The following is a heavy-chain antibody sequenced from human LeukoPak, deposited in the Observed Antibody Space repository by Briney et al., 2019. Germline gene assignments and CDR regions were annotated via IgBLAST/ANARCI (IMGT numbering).Heavy chain of an antibody. D-gene: IGHD2-2*01. J-gene: IGHJ5*02. CDR1: GFTFSSYA. Sequence: GGSLRLSCAASGFTFSSYAMSWVRQAPGKGLEWVSVISGSGGYTYYTDSVKGRFTISRDNPKDTLYLQMNSLRAEDTAVYYCAKGDCSSTSCQGFDPWGQGTLVTVSS. V-gene: IGHV3-23*01. CDR3: AKGDCSSTSCQGFDP. CDR2: ISGSGGYT.